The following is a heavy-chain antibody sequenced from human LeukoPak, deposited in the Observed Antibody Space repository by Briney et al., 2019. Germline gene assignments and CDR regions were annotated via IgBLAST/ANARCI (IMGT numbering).Heavy chain of an antibody. V-gene: IGHV4-34*01. Sequence: NASETLSLTCAVYGGSFSGYYWSWIRQPPGKGLEWIGEINHSGSTNYNPSLKSRVTISVDTSKNQFSLKLSSVTAADTAVYYCARQEDIVVVVAATSAFDIWGQGTMVTVSS. D-gene: IGHD2-15*01. CDR1: GGSFSGYY. CDR3: ARQEDIVVVVAATSAFDI. J-gene: IGHJ3*02. CDR2: INHSGST.